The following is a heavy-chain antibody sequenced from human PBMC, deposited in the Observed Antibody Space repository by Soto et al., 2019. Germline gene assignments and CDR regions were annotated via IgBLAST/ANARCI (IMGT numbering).Heavy chain of an antibody. Sequence: QLQLQESGSGLVKPSQTLSLTCAVSGGSISSGGYSWSWIRQPPGKGLEWIGYIYHSGSTHYNPSLKRPLTIPVASSKTQFSLKLSSVTAADTAVYYCARTPDIWGQGTMVTVSS. CDR1: GGSISSGGYS. J-gene: IGHJ3*02. V-gene: IGHV4-30-2*01. CDR3: ARTPDI. CDR2: IYHSGST.